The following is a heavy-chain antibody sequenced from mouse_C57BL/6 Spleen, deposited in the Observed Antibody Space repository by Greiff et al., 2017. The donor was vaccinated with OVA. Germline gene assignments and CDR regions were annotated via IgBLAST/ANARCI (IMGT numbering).Heavy chain of an antibody. V-gene: IGHV1-19*01. CDR1: GYTFTDYY. CDR3: AREEVITAVVAYGYYAMDY. CDR2: INPYNGGT. D-gene: IGHD1-1*01. J-gene: IGHJ4*01. Sequence: EVQLQQSGPVLVKPGASVKMSCKASGYTFTDYYMNWVKQSHGKSLEWIGVINPYNGGTSYNQKFKGKATLTVDKSSSTAYMELNSLTSEDSAVYYCAREEVITAVVAYGYYAMDYWGQGTSVTVSS.